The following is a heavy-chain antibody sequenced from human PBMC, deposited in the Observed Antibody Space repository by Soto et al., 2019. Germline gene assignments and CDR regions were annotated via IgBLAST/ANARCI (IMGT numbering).Heavy chain of an antibody. Sequence: HVQLVESGGGVVQPGRSLRLSCAASGFTFSSYAMHWVRQAPGKGLEWVAVISYDGSNKYYADSVKGRFTISRDNSKNTLYLQMNSLRAEDTAVYYCARDQYYECWGQGTLVTVSS. V-gene: IGHV3-30-3*01. CDR1: GFTFSSYA. CDR2: ISYDGSNK. CDR3: ARDQYYEC. J-gene: IGHJ1*01. D-gene: IGHD3-22*01.